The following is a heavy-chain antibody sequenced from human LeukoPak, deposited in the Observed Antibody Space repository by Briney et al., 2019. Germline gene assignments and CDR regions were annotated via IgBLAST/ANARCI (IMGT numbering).Heavy chain of an antibody. Sequence: SETLSLTCTVSGGSISSSSYYWGWIRQPPGRGLEWIGSIYYSGSTYYNPSLKSRVTISVDTSKNQFSLKLSSVTAADTAVYYCARDAGYCSGGSCSELRWFDPWGQGTLVTVSS. J-gene: IGHJ5*02. CDR2: IYYSGST. CDR3: ARDAGYCSGGSCSELRWFDP. V-gene: IGHV4-39*07. CDR1: GGSISSSSYY. D-gene: IGHD2-15*01.